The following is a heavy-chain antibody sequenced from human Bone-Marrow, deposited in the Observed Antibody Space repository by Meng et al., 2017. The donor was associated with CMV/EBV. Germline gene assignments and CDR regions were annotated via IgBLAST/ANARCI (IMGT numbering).Heavy chain of an antibody. CDR2: ILPMLGSA. CDR3: ARGFERAGDYSTSGFDP. J-gene: IGHJ5*02. Sequence: FRSRTFSWVRQAPGQGIEWMGGILPMLGSAIYAQKFQGRVTITTNDATSTVYLEMTNLKYGDTAVYFCARGFERAGDYSTSGFDPWGHGTLVTVSS. V-gene: IGHV1-69*16. D-gene: IGHD4-11*01. CDR1: FRSRT.